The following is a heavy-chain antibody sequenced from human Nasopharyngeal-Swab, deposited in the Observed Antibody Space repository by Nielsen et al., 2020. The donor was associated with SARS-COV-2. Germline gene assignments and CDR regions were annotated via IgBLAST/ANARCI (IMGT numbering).Heavy chain of an antibody. CDR3: ARGEGITGTTPGAFDI. D-gene: IGHD1-7*01. Sequence: WIRQPPGKGLEWIGGINHSGSTNYNPSLKSQVTISVDTSKNQFSLKLSSVTAADTAVYYCARGEGITGTTPGAFDIWGQGTMVTVSS. J-gene: IGHJ3*02. CDR2: INHSGST. V-gene: IGHV4-34*01.